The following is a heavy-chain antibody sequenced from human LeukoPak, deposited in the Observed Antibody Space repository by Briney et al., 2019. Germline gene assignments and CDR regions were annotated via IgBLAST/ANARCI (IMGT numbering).Heavy chain of an antibody. Sequence: GGSLRLSCAASGFTFSSYGMHWVRQAPGKGLEWVAVISYDGSNKYYADSVKGRFTISRDNSKNTLYLQMNSLRAEDTAVYYCAKTTGTGSSAFDIWGQGTMVTVSS. D-gene: IGHD3-9*01. CDR2: ISYDGSNK. CDR1: GFTFSSYG. J-gene: IGHJ3*02. CDR3: AKTTGTGSSAFDI. V-gene: IGHV3-30*18.